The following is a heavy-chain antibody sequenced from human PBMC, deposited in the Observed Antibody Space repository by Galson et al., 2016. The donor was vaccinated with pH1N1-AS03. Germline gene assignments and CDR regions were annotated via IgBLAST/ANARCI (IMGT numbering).Heavy chain of an antibody. D-gene: IGHD5-12*01. J-gene: IGHJ6*02. CDR2: ISDSGGAR. CDR1: GFTFRIHE. Sequence: SLRLSCAAFGFTFRIHEMNWVRQAPGKGLEWVAYISDSGGARYHADSVKGRFTTSRDNDRKSLYLQMNSLRVEDTAIYYCARDLKWGFGGGLTYGMDVWGQGTTVTVSS. CDR3: ARDLKWGFGGGLTYGMDV. V-gene: IGHV3-48*03.